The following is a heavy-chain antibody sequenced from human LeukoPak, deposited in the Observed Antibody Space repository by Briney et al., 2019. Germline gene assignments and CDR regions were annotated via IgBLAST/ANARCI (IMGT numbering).Heavy chain of an antibody. D-gene: IGHD4-17*01. Sequence: SSETLSLTCAVYGGSFSGYYWSWIRQPPGKGLEWIGEINHSGSTNYNPSLKSRVTISVDTSKNQFSLRLSSVTAADTAVYYCARHDYGDYERFDPWGQGTLVTVSS. J-gene: IGHJ5*02. CDR2: INHSGST. V-gene: IGHV4-34*01. CDR3: ARHDYGDYERFDP. CDR1: GGSFSGYY.